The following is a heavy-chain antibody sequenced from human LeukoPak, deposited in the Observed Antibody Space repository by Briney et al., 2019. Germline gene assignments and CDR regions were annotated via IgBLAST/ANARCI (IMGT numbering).Heavy chain of an antibody. D-gene: IGHD2-2*01. Sequence: PGRSRRLSCAASGFTFDDYAMHWVRQAPGKGLEWVSGISWNSGSIGYADSVKGRFTISRDNAKNSLYLQMNSLRAEDTALYYCAKENEYCSSISCLGPGIMDVWGKGTTVTVSS. J-gene: IGHJ6*03. CDR3: AKENEYCSSISCLGPGIMDV. CDR2: ISWNSGSI. CDR1: GFTFDDYA. V-gene: IGHV3-9*01.